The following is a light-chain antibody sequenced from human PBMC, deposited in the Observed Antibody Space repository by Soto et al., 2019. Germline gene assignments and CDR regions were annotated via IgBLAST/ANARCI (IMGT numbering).Light chain of an antibody. CDR3: SSYTGSSTLVV. J-gene: IGLJ2*01. V-gene: IGLV2-18*02. CDR1: SSDIGTYNH. CDR2: DVS. Sequence: QSALTQPPSVSGSPGQSVTISCTGTSSDIGTYNHVSWYQQPPGTAPKLMIYDVSNRPSGVPDRFSGSKSGNTASLTISGLRAEDEAEYYCSSYTGSSTLVVFGGGTKVTVL.